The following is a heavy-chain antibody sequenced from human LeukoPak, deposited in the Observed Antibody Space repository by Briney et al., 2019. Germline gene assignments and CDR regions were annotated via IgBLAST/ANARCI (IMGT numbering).Heavy chain of an antibody. D-gene: IGHD3-22*01. Sequence: PGGSLRLSCAASGFTFSDYYMSWIRQAPGKGLEWVSYICDSGRTIYYADSVKGRFIISRDNAKNSVYLQMNNLGAEDTAVYYCARDRLGDYDHSGYYDKWGQGTLVTVSS. CDR2: ICDSGRTI. CDR1: GFTFSDYY. CDR3: ARDRLGDYDHSGYYDK. J-gene: IGHJ4*02. V-gene: IGHV3-11*01.